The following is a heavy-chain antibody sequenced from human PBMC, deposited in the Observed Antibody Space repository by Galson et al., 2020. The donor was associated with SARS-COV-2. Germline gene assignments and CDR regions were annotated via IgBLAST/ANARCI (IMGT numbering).Heavy chain of an antibody. V-gene: IGHV4-30-4*01. CDR1: GGSISRGDYY. J-gene: IGHJ4*02. Sequence: SETLSLTCTVCGGSISRGDYYWSWIRQPPGKGLEWIGYIYYSGITYYNPSLKSRITISADMSRNQFSLKQRSVTAADTAVYYCARGGGVVGAYFDYWGQGALVTVST. CDR3: ARGGGVVGAYFDY. D-gene: IGHD1-26*01. CDR2: IYYSGIT.